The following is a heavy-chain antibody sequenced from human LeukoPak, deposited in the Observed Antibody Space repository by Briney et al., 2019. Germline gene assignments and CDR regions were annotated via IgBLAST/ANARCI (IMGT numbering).Heavy chain of an antibody. CDR2: INHSGST. D-gene: IGHD3-10*01. CDR1: GGSFSGYY. V-gene: IGHV4-34*01. CDR3: ARAPRTGRYYYYGMDV. J-gene: IGHJ6*02. Sequence: PSETLSLTGAVYGGSFSGYYWSWIRQPPGKGLEWIGEINHSGSTNYNPSLKSRVTISVDTSKNQFSLKLSSVTAADTAVYYCARAPRTGRYYYYGMDVWGQGTTVTVSS.